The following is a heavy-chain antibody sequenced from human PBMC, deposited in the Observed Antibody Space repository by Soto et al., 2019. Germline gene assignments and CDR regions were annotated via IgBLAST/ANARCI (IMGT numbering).Heavy chain of an antibody. J-gene: IGHJ6*02. V-gene: IGHV3-30*18. D-gene: IGHD6-6*01. CDR3: AKESSSSLKDYYYGMDV. CDR1: GLTFSSYG. Sequence: PGGSLRLSCAASGLTFSSYGMHWVRQAPGKGLEWVAVISYDGSNKYYADSVKGRFTISRDNSKNTLYLQMNSLRAEDTAVYYCAKESSSSLKDYYYGMDVWGQGTTVTVSS. CDR2: ISYDGSNK.